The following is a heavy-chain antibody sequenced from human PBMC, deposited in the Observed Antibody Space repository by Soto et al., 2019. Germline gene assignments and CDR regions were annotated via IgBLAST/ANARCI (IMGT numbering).Heavy chain of an antibody. CDR3: ARDASVKQWLVSYFDY. Sequence: GASVKVSCKASGYTFTSYAMHWVRQAPGQRLEWMGWINAGNGNTKYSQKFQGRVTITRDTSASTAYMELSSLRSEDTAVYYCARDASVKQWLVSYFDYWGQGTLVTVSS. CDR1: GYTFTSYA. V-gene: IGHV1-3*01. CDR2: INAGNGNT. J-gene: IGHJ4*02. D-gene: IGHD6-19*01.